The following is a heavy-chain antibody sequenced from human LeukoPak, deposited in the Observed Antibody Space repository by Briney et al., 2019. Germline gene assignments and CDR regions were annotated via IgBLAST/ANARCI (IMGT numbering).Heavy chain of an antibody. Sequence: GGSLRLSCAASGFTFSSYAMHWVRQAPGKGLEWVAVISYDGGNKYYADSVKGRFTISRDNSKNTLYLRMNSLRAEDTAVYYCARELWTYSSGWYGYFDYWGQGTLVTVAS. J-gene: IGHJ4*02. D-gene: IGHD6-19*01. CDR2: ISYDGGNK. CDR3: ARELWTYSSGWYGYFDY. CDR1: GFTFSSYA. V-gene: IGHV3-30-3*01.